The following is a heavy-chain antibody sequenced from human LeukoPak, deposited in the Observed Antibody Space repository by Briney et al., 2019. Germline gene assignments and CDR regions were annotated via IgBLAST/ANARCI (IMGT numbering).Heavy chain of an antibody. J-gene: IGHJ3*02. CDR2: ISSSSSSYI. CDR1: GFTFNNYN. D-gene: IGHD5-24*01. CDR3: ARGRDGYNLVDAFDI. Sequence: GGSLRLSCAASGFTFNNYNMNWVRQAPGKGLEWVSSISSSSSSYIYYADSVKGRFTISRDNARNSLYLQMNSLRAEDTAVYYCARGRDGYNLVDAFDIWGQGIMVTVSS. V-gene: IGHV3-21*01.